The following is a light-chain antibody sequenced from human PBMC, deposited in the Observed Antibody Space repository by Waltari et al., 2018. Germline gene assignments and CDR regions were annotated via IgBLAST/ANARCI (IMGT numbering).Light chain of an antibody. V-gene: IGKV3-20*01. J-gene: IGKJ5*01. CDR2: AAS. CDR1: ESVSSNY. CDR3: HQYHVPPLT. Sequence: EIVLTQSPGTLSLSPGERATLSCRATESVSSNYLAWYQQKFGQAPRLLIYAASNRDTGIPDRFSGSGSGTDFTLTISSLQAEDVAVYYCHQYHVPPLTFGQGTRLEIK.